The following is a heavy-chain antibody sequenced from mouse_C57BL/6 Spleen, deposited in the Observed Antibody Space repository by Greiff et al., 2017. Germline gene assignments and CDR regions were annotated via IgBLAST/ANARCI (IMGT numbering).Heavy chain of an antibody. J-gene: IGHJ2*01. D-gene: IGHD3-2*02. Sequence: EVQLQQSGPELVKPGASVKIPCKASGYTFTDYNMDWVKQSHGKSLEWIGDINPNNGGTIYNQKFKGKATLTVDKSSSTAYMELRSLTSEDTAVYYCARARWDSSVLFDYWGQGTTLTVSS. CDR2: INPNNGGT. CDR3: ARARWDSSVLFDY. V-gene: IGHV1-18*01. CDR1: GYTFTDYN.